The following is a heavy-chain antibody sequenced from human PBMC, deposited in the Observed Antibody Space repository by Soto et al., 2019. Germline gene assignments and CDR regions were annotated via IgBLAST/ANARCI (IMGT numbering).Heavy chain of an antibody. V-gene: IGHV3-23*01. Sequence: GGSLRLSCAASGFTFSSYAMSWVRQAPGKGLEWVSAISGSGGSTYYADSVKGRFTISRDNSKNTLYLQMNSLRAEDTAVYYCANRPAGGRKYSSSSYDYWGQGTLVTVSS. CDR3: ANRPAGGRKYSSSSYDY. CDR1: GFTFSSYA. D-gene: IGHD6-6*01. J-gene: IGHJ4*02. CDR2: ISGSGGST.